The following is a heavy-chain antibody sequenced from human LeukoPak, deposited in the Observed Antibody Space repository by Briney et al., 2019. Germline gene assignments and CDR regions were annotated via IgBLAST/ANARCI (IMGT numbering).Heavy chain of an antibody. D-gene: IGHD3-22*01. V-gene: IGHV5-51*01. Sequence: ESLKISCKGSGYSFTTYWIGWVRQMPGKGMEWMGFIYPVDSDTTYSPSFQGQVTISADKSISTAYLQWSSLKASDTAMYYCASGDNSGYFRSPTEAYWGQGTLVTVSS. CDR2: IYPVDSDT. J-gene: IGHJ4*02. CDR3: ASGDNSGYFRSPTEAY. CDR1: GYSFTTYW.